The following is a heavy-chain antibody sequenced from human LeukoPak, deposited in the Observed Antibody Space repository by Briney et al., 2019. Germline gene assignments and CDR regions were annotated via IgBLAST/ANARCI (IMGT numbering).Heavy chain of an antibody. D-gene: IGHD3-9*01. Sequence: GGSLRLSCAASGFSISDYYMSWVRQAPGKGLEWISYISSGAGNTIKYADSVKGRFTISRDNAQNSVFLQMNSLSAEDTAVYFCARARAAYFALFQHWGQGSLVIVSS. CDR3: ARARAAYFALFQH. CDR1: GFSISDYY. CDR2: ISSGAGNTI. V-gene: IGHV3-11*01. J-gene: IGHJ1*01.